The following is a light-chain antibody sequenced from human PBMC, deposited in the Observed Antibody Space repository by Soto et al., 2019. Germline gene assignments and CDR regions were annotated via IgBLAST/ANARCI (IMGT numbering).Light chain of an antibody. CDR2: EVS. V-gene: IGLV2-8*01. Sequence: QSAPTQPPSASGSPGQSATISCTGTSSDVGGYNYVSWYQQYPGKAPKLMIYEVSKRPSGVPDRFSGSKSGNTASLTVSGLQAEDEADYYCSSYADSSTWVFGRWTKVTVL. CDR1: SSDVGGYNY. CDR3: SSYADSSTWV. J-gene: IGLJ3*02.